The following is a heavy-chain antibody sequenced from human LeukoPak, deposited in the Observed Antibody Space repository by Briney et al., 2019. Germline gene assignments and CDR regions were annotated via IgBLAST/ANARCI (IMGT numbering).Heavy chain of an antibody. D-gene: IGHD6-13*01. CDR1: GFTFSTND. V-gene: IGHV3-13*01. Sequence: GGSLRLSCAASGFTFSTNDMHWVRQVAGKGLEWVAGIGTTDNRHYLGSVKGRFTISRDIYKNTLYLQMDSLRVEDTAVYYCARLPGRFDSSNWSGYYWGQGTLVTVSS. CDR3: ARLPGRFDSSNWSGYY. J-gene: IGHJ4*02. CDR2: IGTTDNR.